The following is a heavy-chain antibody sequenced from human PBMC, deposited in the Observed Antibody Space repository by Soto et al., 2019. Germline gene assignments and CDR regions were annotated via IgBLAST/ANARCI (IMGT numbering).Heavy chain of an antibody. Sequence: SQTLSLTCAISGDSVSSNSAAWNWIRQSPSRGLEWLGRTYYRSKWYNDYAVSVKSRITINPDTSKNQFSLQLNSVTPEDTAVYYCARDCRDSSSWSRDNWFDPWGQGTLVTVSS. CDR1: GDSVSSNSAA. CDR3: ARDCRDSSSWSRDNWFDP. D-gene: IGHD6-13*01. CDR2: TYYRSKWYN. J-gene: IGHJ5*02. V-gene: IGHV6-1*01.